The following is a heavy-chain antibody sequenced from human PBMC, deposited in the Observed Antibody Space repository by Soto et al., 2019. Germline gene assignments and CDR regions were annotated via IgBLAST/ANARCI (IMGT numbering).Heavy chain of an antibody. CDR1: GFTFSSYW. J-gene: IGHJ6*03. CDR2: INSDGSRT. CDR3: ARIAPGYYYIDV. V-gene: IGHV3-74*01. Sequence: EAQLVESGGGLVQPGGSLRLSCAASGFTFSSYWMHWVRQAPGEGLRWVSRINSDGSRTTYADSVKGRITISRDNAKNTVYLQMSSLSAEDTAVYYCARIAPGYYYIDVWGKGTTVTVSS.